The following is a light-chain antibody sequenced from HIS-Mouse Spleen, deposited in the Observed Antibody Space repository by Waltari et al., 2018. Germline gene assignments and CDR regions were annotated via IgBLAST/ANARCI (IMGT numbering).Light chain of an antibody. CDR2: EGT. J-gene: IGLJ2*01. V-gene: IGLV2-23*01. Sequence: QSALTQPASVSGSPGQSITISCTGTSRDGGGYNLVPWYQPHPGKAPKIMIYEGTKRPSGVSNRFSGSKSGNTASLTISGLQAEDEADYYCCSYAGSSTLVFGGGTKLTVL. CDR1: SRDGGGYNL. CDR3: CSYAGSSTLV.